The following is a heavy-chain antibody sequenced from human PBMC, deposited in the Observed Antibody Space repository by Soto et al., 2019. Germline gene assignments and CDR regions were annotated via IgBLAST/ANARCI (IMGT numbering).Heavy chain of an antibody. Sequence: QVQLQQWGAGLLKPSETLSLTCAVYGGSFSGYYWSWIRQPPGKGLEWIGEINHSGSTNYNPSLKSRVPISVDTSKNQFSLKLSSVTAADTAVYYCARGGGSSSRSWFDPWGQGTLVTVSS. V-gene: IGHV4-34*01. J-gene: IGHJ5*02. CDR1: GGSFSGYY. D-gene: IGHD6-6*01. CDR3: ARGGGSSSRSWFDP. CDR2: INHSGST.